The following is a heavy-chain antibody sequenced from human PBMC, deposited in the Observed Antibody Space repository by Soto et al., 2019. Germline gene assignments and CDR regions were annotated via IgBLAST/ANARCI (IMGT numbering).Heavy chain of an antibody. V-gene: IGHV4-59*01. Sequence: SETLSLTCTVSGGSISSYYWGWIRQPPGKGPEWIGYIYYSGSTNYNPSLKSRVTISVDTSKNQFSLKLSSVTAADTAVYYCASTPITGTTGLFDYWGQGXLVTVYS. CDR1: GGSISSYY. CDR2: IYYSGST. J-gene: IGHJ4*02. CDR3: ASTPITGTTGLFDY. D-gene: IGHD1-7*01.